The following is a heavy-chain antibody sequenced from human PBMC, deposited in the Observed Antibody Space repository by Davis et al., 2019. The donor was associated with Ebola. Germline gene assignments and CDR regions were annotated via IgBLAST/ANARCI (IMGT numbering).Heavy chain of an antibody. Sequence: GGSLRLSCAASGFTFSSYGMHWVRQAPGKGLEWVAVIWYDGSNKYYADSVKGRFTVSRDNSKYTLYLQMNSLRREDSAMYYCAKETTATTDFDYWGQGTLVTVSS. CDR3: AKETTATTDFDY. CDR1: GFTFSSYG. CDR2: IWYDGSNK. J-gene: IGHJ4*02. D-gene: IGHD4-17*01. V-gene: IGHV3-30*02.